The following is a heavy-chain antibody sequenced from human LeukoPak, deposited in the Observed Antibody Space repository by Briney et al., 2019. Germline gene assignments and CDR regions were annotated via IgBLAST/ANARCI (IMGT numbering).Heavy chain of an antibody. V-gene: IGHV3-48*01. CDR2: ISSGSTTK. D-gene: IGHD1-20*01. CDR1: GFSFSNYD. Sequence: AGGSLRLSCSASGFSFSNYDMNWVRQAPGKGLEWVSYISSGSTTKQYADSVKGRFSISRDNAENSLYLQMNSLRAEDTAVYFCARDATKWNRWIHFDWSGPGTLVTV. J-gene: IGHJ4*02. CDR3: ARDATKWNRWIHFDW.